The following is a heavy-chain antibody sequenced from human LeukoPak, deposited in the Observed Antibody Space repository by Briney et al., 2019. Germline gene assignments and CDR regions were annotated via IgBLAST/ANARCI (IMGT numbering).Heavy chain of an antibody. CDR1: GGAFSSYA. Sequence: GASVKVSCTASGGAFSSYAISWGRQAPGQGLEWMGGIIPIFGTANYAQKFQGRVTITADESTSTAYMELSSLRSEDTAVYYCASHNIRPVSYIVVVPAAYFDYWGQGTLVTVSS. CDR3: ASHNIRPVSYIVVVPAAYFDY. V-gene: IGHV1-69*13. CDR2: IIPIFGTA. J-gene: IGHJ4*02. D-gene: IGHD2-2*01.